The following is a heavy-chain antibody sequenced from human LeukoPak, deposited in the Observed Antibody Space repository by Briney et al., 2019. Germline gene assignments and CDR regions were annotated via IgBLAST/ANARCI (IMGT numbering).Heavy chain of an antibody. CDR3: ARDPYSGSYGADYYYYMDV. CDR1: GFTFSSYS. V-gene: IGHV3-48*01. J-gene: IGHJ6*03. D-gene: IGHD1-26*01. CDR2: ISSSSSTI. Sequence: GGSLRLSCAASGFTFSSYSMNWVRQAPGKGLEWVSYISSSSSTIYYADSVKGRFTISRDNAKNSLYLQMNSLRAEDTAVYYCARDPYSGSYGADYYYYMDVWGKGTTVTISS.